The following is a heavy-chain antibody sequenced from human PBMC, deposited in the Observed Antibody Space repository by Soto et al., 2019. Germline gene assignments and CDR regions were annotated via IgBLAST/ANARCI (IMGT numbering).Heavy chain of an antibody. Sequence: GASVKVSCKASGYTFTGYYMHWVRQAPGQGLEWMGWINPNSGGTNYAQKFQGRVTMTRDTSISTAYMELSRLRSDDTAVYYCARDQHCSSTSCYMDYYYYGMDVWGQGTTVTVSS. CDR2: INPNSGGT. CDR1: GYTFTGYY. V-gene: IGHV1-2*02. CDR3: ARDQHCSSTSCYMDYYYYGMDV. J-gene: IGHJ6*02. D-gene: IGHD2-2*02.